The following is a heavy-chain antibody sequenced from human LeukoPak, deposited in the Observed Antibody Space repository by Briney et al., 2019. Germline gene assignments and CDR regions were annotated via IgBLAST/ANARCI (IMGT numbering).Heavy chain of an antibody. Sequence: GGSLRLSCAASGFTFSSYSMNWARQGPGKGLEWVSYISNSGSTIYYADSVKGRFTISRDNAKNSLYLRMTSLRDEDTAVYYCARGSSVADYWGQGTLVTVSS. D-gene: IGHD4-23*01. J-gene: IGHJ4*02. CDR1: GFTFSSYS. CDR2: ISNSGSTI. CDR3: ARGSSVADY. V-gene: IGHV3-48*02.